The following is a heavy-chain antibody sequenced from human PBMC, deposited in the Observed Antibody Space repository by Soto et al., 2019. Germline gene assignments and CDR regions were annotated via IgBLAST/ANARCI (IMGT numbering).Heavy chain of an antibody. J-gene: IGHJ5*02. Sequence: EVHLLESGGGLVQPGGSLRLSCAASGFTFSTYAMNWVRQAPGKGLEWVSGIDGSGDRTYYADSVKGRFTISRDNSKNTLFLQMNSLRGEDTAMYYCAKDGDIVLKVYAAATLGLDPWGQGTLVTVS. V-gene: IGHV3-23*01. CDR1: GFTFSTYA. D-gene: IGHD2-8*01. CDR3: AKDGDIVLKVYAAATLGLDP. CDR2: IDGSGDRT.